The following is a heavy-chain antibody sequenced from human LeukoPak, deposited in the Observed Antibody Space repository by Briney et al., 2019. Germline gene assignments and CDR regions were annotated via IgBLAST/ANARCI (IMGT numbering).Heavy chain of an antibody. CDR1: GYTFTDYY. J-gene: IGHJ4*02. Sequence: ASVKVSFTSSGYTFTDYYMHWVRQAPGQGLEWMGWINPNSGGTNFAQKFQGRVAMTRDTSISTAYMELGSLRSGDTAVYYCARARWQLVPYFDSWGQGTLVTVSS. D-gene: IGHD6-6*01. V-gene: IGHV1-2*02. CDR3: ARARWQLVPYFDS. CDR2: INPNSGGT.